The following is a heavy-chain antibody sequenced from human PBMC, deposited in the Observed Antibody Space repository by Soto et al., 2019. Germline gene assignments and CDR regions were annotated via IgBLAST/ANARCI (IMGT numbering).Heavy chain of an antibody. V-gene: IGHV1-3*01. CDR3: ARAGIAVAYDAVDI. CDR1: GYTFTSYA. J-gene: IGHJ3*02. CDR2: INAGNGNT. D-gene: IGHD6-19*01. Sequence: GASVKVSCKASGYTFTSYAMHWVRQAPGQRLEWMGWINAGNGNTKYSQKFQGRVTITRDTSASTAYMELSSLRSDDTAVYYCARAGIAVAYDAVDIWGQGTTVTVSS.